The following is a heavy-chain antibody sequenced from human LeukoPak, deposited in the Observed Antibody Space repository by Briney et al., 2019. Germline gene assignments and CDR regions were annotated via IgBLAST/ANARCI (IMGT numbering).Heavy chain of an antibody. V-gene: IGHV1-8*01. Sequence: GASVKVSCKASGYTFTSYDINWVRQATGQGLEWMGWMNPNSGNTGYAQKFQGRVTMTRNTSISTAYMELSSLRSEDTAMYFCARHRHGDNIFDYWGQGTLVTVSS. CDR3: ARHRHGDNIFDY. CDR1: GYTFTSYD. D-gene: IGHD5-24*01. CDR2: MNPNSGNT. J-gene: IGHJ4*02.